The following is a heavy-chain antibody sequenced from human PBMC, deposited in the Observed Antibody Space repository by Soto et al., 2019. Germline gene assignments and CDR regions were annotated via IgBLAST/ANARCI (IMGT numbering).Heavy chain of an antibody. D-gene: IGHD1-26*01. CDR1: GYIFSTNW. CDR3: ARQPSSGPFSLCDY. CDR2: IYPGDSDT. V-gene: IGHV5-51*01. Sequence: PGESLKISCKGSGYIFSTNWIGWVRQLPGKGLEWMGIIYPGDSDTRYSSSFEGRVTISADKFIRTAYLHWSSLKASDTAMYYCARQPSSGPFSLCDYWGQGTQVTVSS. J-gene: IGHJ4*02.